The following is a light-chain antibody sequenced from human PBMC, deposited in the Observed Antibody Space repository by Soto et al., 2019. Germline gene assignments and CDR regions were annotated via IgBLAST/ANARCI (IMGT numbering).Light chain of an antibody. CDR3: HQYNNWPPWT. Sequence: IVLTQSPCTLSLSPWQRATLSFMSIQSVTSNYLASYQQKPGQAPRLLIFGAPIRATGLPDRFSGRGSGTEFTLTISSLQTEDFAVYYCHQYNNWPPWTFGQGTKV. CDR2: GAP. CDR1: QSVTSNY. V-gene: IGKV3-20*01. J-gene: IGKJ1*01.